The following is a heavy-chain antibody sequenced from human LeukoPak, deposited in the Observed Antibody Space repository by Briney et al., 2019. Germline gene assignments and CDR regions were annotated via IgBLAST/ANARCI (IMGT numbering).Heavy chain of an antibody. D-gene: IGHD3-22*01. CDR1: GYTLTELS. V-gene: IGHV1-24*01. CDR3: ATEGFLYYDSSGYRDAFDI. CDR2: FDPEDGET. J-gene: IGHJ3*02. Sequence: GASVKVSCKVSGYTLTELSMHWVRQAPGKGLEWMGGFDPEDGETIYAQKFQGRVTMTEDTSTDTAYMELSSLRSEDTAVYYCATEGFLYYDSSGYRDAFDIWGQGTMVTVSS.